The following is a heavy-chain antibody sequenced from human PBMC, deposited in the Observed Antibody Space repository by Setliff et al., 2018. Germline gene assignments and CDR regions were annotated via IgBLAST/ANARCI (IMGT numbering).Heavy chain of an antibody. CDR1: GFTFDNHA. CDR2: INWSGEII. J-gene: IGHJ4*02. D-gene: IGHD3-3*01. CDR3: VRDISSASGILDF. Sequence: PGGSLRLPCAVSGFTFDNHAMHWVRQAPGKGLEWLSGINWSGEIIGYADSVKGRFTFSRDNAKNSLFLEMNSLTVDDTALYYCVRDISSASGILDFWGQGTLVTVSS. V-gene: IGHV3-9*01.